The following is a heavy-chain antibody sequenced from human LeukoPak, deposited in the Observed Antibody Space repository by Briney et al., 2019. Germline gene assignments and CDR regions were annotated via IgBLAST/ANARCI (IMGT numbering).Heavy chain of an antibody. CDR2: INGDGGRT. D-gene: IGHD4-17*01. CDR3: ARGATYAYYFDY. Sequence: PGGSLRLSCAASGFTFSTNWMHWVRQAPGKGLVWVSRINGDGGRTNYADSVEGRFTIFRDNAKNTVYLQMNSLRAEDTAVYYCARGATYAYYFDYWGQGILVTVSS. V-gene: IGHV3-74*01. CDR1: GFTFSTNW. J-gene: IGHJ4*02.